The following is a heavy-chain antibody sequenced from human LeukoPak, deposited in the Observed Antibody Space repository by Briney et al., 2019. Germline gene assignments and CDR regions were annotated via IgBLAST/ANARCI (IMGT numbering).Heavy chain of an antibody. V-gene: IGHV4-39*01. CDR3: ARQHYYDSSGYPAYAFDI. CDR1: GGSISSSSYY. Sequence: SETLSLTCTVSGGSISSSSYYWGWIRQPPGKGLEWIGSIYYSGSTYYNPSLKSRVTISVDTSKNQFSLKLSSVTAADTAVYYCARQHYYDSSGYPAYAFDIWGQGTMVTVSS. D-gene: IGHD3-22*01. CDR2: IYYSGST. J-gene: IGHJ3*02.